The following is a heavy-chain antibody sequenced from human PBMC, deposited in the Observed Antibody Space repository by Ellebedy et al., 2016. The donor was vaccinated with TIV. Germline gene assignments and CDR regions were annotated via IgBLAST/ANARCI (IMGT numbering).Heavy chain of an antibody. CDR3: ASQRHDSAITLDN. Sequence: PGGSLRLSCATSGFIFSDYYMSWLRQAPGQGPEWLAYISSSGSTIKYADSVQGRFTISRDNTRDSLFLQMHSLRAEDTAVYYCASQRHDSAITLDNWGQGTLVTVSS. CDR2: ISSSGSTI. J-gene: IGHJ4*02. V-gene: IGHV3-11*01. CDR1: GFIFSDYY. D-gene: IGHD2-2*02.